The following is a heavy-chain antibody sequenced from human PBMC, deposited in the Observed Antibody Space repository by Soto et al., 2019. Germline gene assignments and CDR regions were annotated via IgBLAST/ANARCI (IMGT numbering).Heavy chain of an antibody. Sequence: QVQLQESGPGLVKPSQTLSLTCTVSGGSISSGGYYWSWIRQHPGKGLEWIGYIYYSGSTYYNPSLKSRVTRSVDTSKNQFSLKLSSVTAADTAVYYCARDEAASPILGAFDIWGQGTMVTVSS. CDR2: IYYSGST. CDR3: ARDEAASPILGAFDI. D-gene: IGHD6-13*01. CDR1: GGSISSGGYY. V-gene: IGHV4-31*03. J-gene: IGHJ3*02.